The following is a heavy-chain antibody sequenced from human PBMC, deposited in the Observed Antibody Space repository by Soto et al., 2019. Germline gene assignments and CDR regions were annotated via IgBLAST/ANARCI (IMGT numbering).Heavy chain of an antibody. CDR1: GGSISYNSYY. D-gene: IGHD2-2*01. V-gene: IGHV4-39*02. CDR2: IFYTGTT. Sequence: QLKLQESGPGLVKPSETLSLTCSVSGGSISYNSYYWGWIRQPPGKGLEWVGGIFYTGTTYYSPSLNDRVTISVDTSKNSFSLNLTSVTAADTAVYFCARLVVVAPVANAWGQGTLVTVSS. J-gene: IGHJ5*02. CDR3: ARLVVVAPVANA.